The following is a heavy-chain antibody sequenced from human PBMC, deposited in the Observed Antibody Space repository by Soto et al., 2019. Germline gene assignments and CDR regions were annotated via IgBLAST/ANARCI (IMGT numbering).Heavy chain of an antibody. CDR2: INPNTGST. Sequence: ASVKVSCKESGYTLTSNYIHWVRQAPGQGLEWLGIINPNTGSTSFTQKFQGRVTMTRDTSTSTVYLELSGLRPEDTAVYYCTGGAARLVVEDWGQGTLVTVSS. V-gene: IGHV1-46*03. J-gene: IGHJ4*02. CDR1: GYTLTSNY. D-gene: IGHD6-6*01. CDR3: TGGAARLVVED.